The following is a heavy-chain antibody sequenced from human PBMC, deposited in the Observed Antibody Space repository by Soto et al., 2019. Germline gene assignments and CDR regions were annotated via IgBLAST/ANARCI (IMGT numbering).Heavy chain of an antibody. Sequence: PGGSLRLSCAASGFTFSSYAMHWVRQAPGKGLEWVAVISYDGSNKYYADSVKGRFTISRDNSKNTLYLQMNSLRAEDTAVYYCARDALHIAGGREIYYYYGMDVWGQGTTVTVSS. CDR1: GFTFSSYA. CDR3: ARDALHIAGGREIYYYYGMDV. CDR2: ISYDGSNK. V-gene: IGHV3-30-3*01. D-gene: IGHD6-13*01. J-gene: IGHJ6*02.